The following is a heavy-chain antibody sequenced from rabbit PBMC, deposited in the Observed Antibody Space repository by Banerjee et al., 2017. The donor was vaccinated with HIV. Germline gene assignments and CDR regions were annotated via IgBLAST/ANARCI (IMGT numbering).Heavy chain of an antibody. D-gene: IGHD4-1*01. Sequence: QSLEESGGDLVKPGASLTLTCTASGFSFSSSYYMCWVRQAPGKGLEWIACIYTGSSGSTYYASWAKGRFTISKTSSTTVTLQMTSLTAADTATYFCARDDYYSSGSNLWGPGTLVTVS. CDR1: GFSFSSSYY. CDR2: IYTGSSGST. CDR3: ARDDYYSSGSNL. V-gene: IGHV1S40*01. J-gene: IGHJ4*01.